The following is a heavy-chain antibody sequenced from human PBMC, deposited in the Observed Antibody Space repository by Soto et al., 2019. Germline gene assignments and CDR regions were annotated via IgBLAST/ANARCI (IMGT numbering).Heavy chain of an antibody. Sequence: SVKVSCKASGWTFSSYAISWVLQAPGQGLEWMGGIIPIFGTANYAQKFQGRVTITADESTSTAYMELSSLRSEDTAVYYCARDRIAVAGTVTDWFDPWGQGTLVTVSS. CDR2: IIPIFGTA. J-gene: IGHJ5*02. CDR3: ARDRIAVAGTVTDWFDP. D-gene: IGHD6-19*01. CDR1: GWTFSSYA. V-gene: IGHV1-69*13.